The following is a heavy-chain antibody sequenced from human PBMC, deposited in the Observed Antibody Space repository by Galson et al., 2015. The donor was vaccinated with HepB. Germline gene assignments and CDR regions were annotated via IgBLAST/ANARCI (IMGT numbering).Heavy chain of an antibody. J-gene: IGHJ5*02. CDR2: ISYDGSNK. Sequence: LRLSYAASGFTFSSYAMHWVRQAPGKGLEWVAVISYDGSNKYYADSVKGRFTISRDNSKNTLYLQMNSLRAEDTAVYYCARPWSSSSWYRDNWFDPWGQGTLVTVSS. CDR1: GFTFSSYA. CDR3: ARPWSSSSWYRDNWFDP. D-gene: IGHD6-13*01. V-gene: IGHV3-30-3*01.